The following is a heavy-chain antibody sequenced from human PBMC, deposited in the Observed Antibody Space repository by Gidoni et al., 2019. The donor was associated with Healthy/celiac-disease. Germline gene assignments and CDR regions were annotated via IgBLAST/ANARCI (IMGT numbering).Heavy chain of an antibody. D-gene: IGHD1-26*01. J-gene: IGHJ4*02. CDR2: ISYDGSNK. V-gene: IGHV3-30-3*01. CDR3: ARERLGKGGFDY. CDR1: GFTFSSYA. Sequence: QVQLVESGGGVVQPGRSLRLSCAASGFTFSSYAMHWVRQAPGKGLEWVAVISYDGSNKYYADSVKGRFTISRDNSKNTLYLQMNSLRAEDTAVYYCARERLGKGGFDYWGQGTLVTVSS.